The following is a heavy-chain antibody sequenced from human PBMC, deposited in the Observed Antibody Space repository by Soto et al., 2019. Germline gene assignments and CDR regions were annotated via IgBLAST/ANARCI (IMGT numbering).Heavy chain of an antibody. Sequence: PGGSLRLSCVGSGFTFSSNWMAWVRQAPGKGLEWVGNIRQDGSEKNYVDSVKGRFTISRDNAKNSLYLQMNSLRAEDTAVYYCAREIVVARGASYFDPWGPGTLVTVSS. J-gene: IGHJ4*01. CDR3: AREIVVARGASYFDP. CDR1: GFTFSSNW. CDR2: IRQDGSEK. D-gene: IGHD2-2*01. V-gene: IGHV3-7*04.